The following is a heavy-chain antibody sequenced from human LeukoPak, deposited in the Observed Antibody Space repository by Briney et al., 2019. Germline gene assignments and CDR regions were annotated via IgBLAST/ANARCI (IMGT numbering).Heavy chain of an antibody. Sequence: GASVKVSCKASGYTFTGYYMHWVRQAPGQGLEWMGWINPNSGGTNYAQKFQGRVTMIRDTSISTAYMELSRLRSDDTAVYYCARALPTYYYGSGSYDYWGQGTLVTVSS. J-gene: IGHJ4*02. D-gene: IGHD3-10*01. CDR3: ARALPTYYYGSGSYDY. CDR2: INPNSGGT. CDR1: GYTFTGYY. V-gene: IGHV1-2*02.